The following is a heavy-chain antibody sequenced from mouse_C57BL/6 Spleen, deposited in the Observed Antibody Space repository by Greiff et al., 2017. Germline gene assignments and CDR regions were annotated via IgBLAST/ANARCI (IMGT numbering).Heavy chain of an antibody. D-gene: IGHD2-4*01. CDR3: ARGYYDYYGCAY. Sequence: QVQLQQSGTELVKPGASVKLSCKASGYTFTSYWMHWVKQRPGQGLEWIGNINPSNGGTNYNEKFKSKATLTVDKSSSTAYMRLSSLTSEDSAVYDCARGYYDYYGCAYWGQGTLVTVSA. CDR2: INPSNGGT. CDR1: GYTFTSYW. J-gene: IGHJ3*01. V-gene: IGHV1-53*01.